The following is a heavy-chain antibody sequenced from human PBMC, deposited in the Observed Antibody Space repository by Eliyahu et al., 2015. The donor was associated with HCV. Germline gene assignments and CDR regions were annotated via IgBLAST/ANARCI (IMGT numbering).Heavy chain of an antibody. CDR2: ISGSGGST. CDR3: AKDGGLRYYDSSVMVDY. J-gene: IGHJ4*02. Sequence: EVQLLESGGGLVQPGGSLRLSCAASGFTFSSYAMSWVRQAPGKGLEWVSAISGSGGSTYYADSVKGRFTISRDNSKNTLYLQMNSLRAEDTAVYYCAKDGGLRYYDSSVMVDYWGQGTLVTVSS. CDR1: GFTFSSYA. V-gene: IGHV3-23*01. D-gene: IGHD3-22*01.